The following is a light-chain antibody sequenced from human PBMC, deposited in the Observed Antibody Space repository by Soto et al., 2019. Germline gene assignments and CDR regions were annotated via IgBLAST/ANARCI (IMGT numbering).Light chain of an antibody. V-gene: IGKV3-15*01. Sequence: EIVMTQSPASLSVSPRERATLSCRASQSVNSNLAWYQQKPGQAPRFLIYGASTRATGIPARFSGSGSGTEFTLTISSLQSEDFAVYYCHHYNNWPRTFGQGTKVDIK. CDR1: QSVNSN. CDR2: GAS. J-gene: IGKJ1*01. CDR3: HHYNNWPRT.